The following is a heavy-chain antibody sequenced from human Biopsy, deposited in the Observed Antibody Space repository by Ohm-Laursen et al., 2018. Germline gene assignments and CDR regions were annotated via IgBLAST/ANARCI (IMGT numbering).Heavy chain of an antibody. CDR3: ARGSFWFGGNYYYYGMDV. CDR2: MNPNSGNT. Sequence: SSVKVSCKPSGYTFTSYDINWVRQATGQGLEWMGWMNPNSGNTDYAQKFQGRVIMTRNTSISTACMELNSLRSEDTAVYYCARGSFWFGGNYYYYGMDVWGQGTTVTVSS. V-gene: IGHV1-8*01. J-gene: IGHJ6*02. CDR1: GYTFTSYD. D-gene: IGHD3-10*01.